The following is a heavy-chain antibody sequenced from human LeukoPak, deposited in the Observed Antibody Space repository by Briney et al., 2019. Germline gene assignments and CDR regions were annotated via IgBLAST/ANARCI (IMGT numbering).Heavy chain of an antibody. CDR3: ARVRRWHPQERMIESAESLYYFDY. J-gene: IGHJ4*02. Sequence: SVTVSCKASGGTFSSYAISWVRQAPGQGLEWMGGIIPIFGTANYAQKFQGRVTITTDESTSTAYMELSSLRSEDTAVYYCARVRRWHPQERMIESAESLYYFDYWGQGTLVTVSS. CDR2: IIPIFGTA. D-gene: IGHD3-22*01. V-gene: IGHV1-69*05. CDR1: GGTFSSYA.